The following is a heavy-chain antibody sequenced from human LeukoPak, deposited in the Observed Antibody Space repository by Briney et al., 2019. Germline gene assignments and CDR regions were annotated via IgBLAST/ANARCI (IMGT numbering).Heavy chain of an antibody. Sequence: GGSLRLSCAASGFTFDDYAMHWVRQAPGKGLEWVSGISWNSGSIGHADSVKGRFTISRDNAKNSLYLQMNSLRAEDTALYYCAKDMGYWGQGTLVTVSS. CDR1: GFTFDDYA. CDR2: ISWNSGSI. J-gene: IGHJ4*02. CDR3: AKDMGY. V-gene: IGHV3-9*01.